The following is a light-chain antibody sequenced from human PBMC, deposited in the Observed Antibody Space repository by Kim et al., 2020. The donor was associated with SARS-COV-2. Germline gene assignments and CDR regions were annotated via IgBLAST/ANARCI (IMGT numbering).Light chain of an antibody. CDR2: GAS. J-gene: IGKJ4*01. CDR1: QNINRN. Sequence: EIVMTQSPATLSVSPGERATLSCRASQNINRNLAWYQQKPGQAPRLLIYGASTGATGVPARFSGSGSGTEFTLTISSLQSEDFAVYYCHQYAKWPLTFGGGTKVDIK. V-gene: IGKV3-15*01. CDR3: HQYAKWPLT.